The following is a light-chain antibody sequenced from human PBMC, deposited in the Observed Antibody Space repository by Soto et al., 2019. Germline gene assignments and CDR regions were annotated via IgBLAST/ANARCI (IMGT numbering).Light chain of an antibody. V-gene: IGLV2-8*01. CDR1: SSDVGGYNY. J-gene: IGLJ1*01. Sequence: QSVLTQPPSASGSPGQSVTISCTGTSSDVGGYNYVSWYQQHPGKAPKLMIYEVSKRPSGVPDRFSGSKSGNTASLTVSGLQAEDEADYHCSSHADGSIYACRTGTKVTV. CDR2: EVS. CDR3: SSHADGSIYA.